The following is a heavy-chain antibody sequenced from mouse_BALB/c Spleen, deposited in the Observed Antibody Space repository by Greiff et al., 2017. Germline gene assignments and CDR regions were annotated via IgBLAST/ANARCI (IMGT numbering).Heavy chain of an antibody. V-gene: IGHV7-3*02. J-gene: IGHJ2*01. CDR1: GFTFTDYY. D-gene: IGHD2-1*01. Sequence: EVMLVESGGGLVQPGGSLRLSCATSGFTFTDYYMSWVRQPPGKALEWLGFIRNKANGYTTEYSASVKGRFTISRDNSQSILYLQMNTLRAEDSATYYCARDGNYDYFDYWGQGTTLTVSS. CDR3: ARDGNYDYFDY. CDR2: IRNKANGYTT.